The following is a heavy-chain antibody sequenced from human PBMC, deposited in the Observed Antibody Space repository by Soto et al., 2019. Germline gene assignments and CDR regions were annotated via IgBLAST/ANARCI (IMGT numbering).Heavy chain of an antibody. Sequence: EVQLLESGGGLVQPGGSLRLSCAASGFTFSSYAMSWVRQAPRKGLEWVSAISGSGGSTYYADSVKGRFTISRDNSKNTLYLQMNSLRAEDTAVYYCAKAPLVVVTVMYFDLWGRGTLVTVSS. CDR2: ISGSGGST. CDR1: GFTFSSYA. V-gene: IGHV3-23*01. J-gene: IGHJ2*01. D-gene: IGHD2-21*02. CDR3: AKAPLVVVTVMYFDL.